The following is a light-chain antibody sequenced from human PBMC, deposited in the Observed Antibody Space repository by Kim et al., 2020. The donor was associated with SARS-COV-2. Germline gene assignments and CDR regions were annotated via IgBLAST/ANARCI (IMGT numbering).Light chain of an antibody. Sequence: GKTVTAACTRSHGSVGDNKEEWYQQRRSGVPTTVIYENDQKPSGVSDPFSGSIDHSSNSASLTISGLKTEDEADYYCQSYNRSNVIFGGGTQLTVL. V-gene: IGLV6-57*03. CDR1: HGSVGDNK. CDR2: END. J-gene: IGLJ2*01. CDR3: QSYNRSNVI.